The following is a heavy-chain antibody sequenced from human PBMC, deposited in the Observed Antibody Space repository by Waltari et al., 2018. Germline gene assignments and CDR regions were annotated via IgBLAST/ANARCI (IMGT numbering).Heavy chain of an antibody. CDR2: IKTDGSEK. CDR3: ARDWSGSGRGINY. J-gene: IGHJ4*02. V-gene: IGHV3-7*01. Sequence: VQSGGDLVPPGGSLGPSCTASGFPLRCHWLSWARQAPGKGLEWVANIKTDGSEKYYVDSVKGRFTISRDNAENSLSLQMSTLRAEDTGRYYCARDWSGSGRGINYWGQGTLVTVSS. CDR1: GFPLRCHW. D-gene: IGHD3-3*01.